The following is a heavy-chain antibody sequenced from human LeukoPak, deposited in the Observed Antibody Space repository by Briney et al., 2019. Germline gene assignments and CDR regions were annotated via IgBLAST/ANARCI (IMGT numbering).Heavy chain of an antibody. CDR2: INHSGGT. CDR1: GGSFSGYY. CDR3: ARGSSNYDFWSGYNWFDP. D-gene: IGHD3-3*01. J-gene: IGHJ5*02. Sequence: SETLSLTCAVYGGSFSGYYWSWLRQPPGKGLEWIGEINHSGGTNYNPSLKSRVTISVDTSKNQFSLKLSSVTAADTAVYYCARGSSNYDFWSGYNWFDPWGQGTLVTVSS. V-gene: IGHV4-34*01.